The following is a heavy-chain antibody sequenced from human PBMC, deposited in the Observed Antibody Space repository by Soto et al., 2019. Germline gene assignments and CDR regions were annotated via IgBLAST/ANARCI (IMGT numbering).Heavy chain of an antibody. V-gene: IGHV3-53*01. CDR1: GFTVSSNY. D-gene: IGHD3-3*01. CDR3: ARSPGVGRSKTYYYFWSGYYYYYYGMDV. J-gene: IGHJ6*02. Sequence: GGSLRLSCAASGFTVSSNYMSWVRQAPGKGLEWVSVIYSGGSTYYADSVKGRFTISRDNSKNTLYLQMNRLRAEDTAVYYCARSPGVGRSKTYYYFWSGYYYYYYGMDVWCQGTTVTVSS. CDR2: IYSGGST.